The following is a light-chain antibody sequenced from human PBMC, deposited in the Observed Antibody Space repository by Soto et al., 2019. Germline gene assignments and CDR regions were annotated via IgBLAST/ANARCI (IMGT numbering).Light chain of an antibody. V-gene: IGLV2-14*01. J-gene: IGLJ7*01. Sequence: QSALTQPASVSGSPGQSITISCTGTSSDVGGYNYVSWYQHHPGKAPRLLTYAISNRPSGVSSRFSGSKSGNTASLTISGLLAEDKADYYCSSYTSSDTWVFGGGTQLTVL. CDR2: AIS. CDR3: SSYTSSDTWV. CDR1: SSDVGGYNY.